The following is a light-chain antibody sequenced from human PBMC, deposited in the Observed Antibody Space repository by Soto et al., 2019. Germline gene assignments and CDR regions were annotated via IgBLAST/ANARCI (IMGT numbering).Light chain of an antibody. CDR1: QSIFNNY. CDR3: QQYGGSPFT. CDR2: GAS. J-gene: IGKJ2*01. Sequence: EIVLTQSPCTLSLSPRERATLSCRASQSIFNNYLAWYQKKPGQAPRLLVYGASFRATGIPDMFSGSGSGTYFTLTISRLEPDDFAVYYCQQYGGSPFTFGQGTRLEIK. V-gene: IGKV3-20*01.